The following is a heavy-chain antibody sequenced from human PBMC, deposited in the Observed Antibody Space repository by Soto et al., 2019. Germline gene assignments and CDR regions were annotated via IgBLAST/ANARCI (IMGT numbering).Heavy chain of an antibody. CDR3: ARGPLLRYFDWLPNYYYYYYMAV. CDR1: GGSFSGYY. V-gene: IGHV4-34*01. J-gene: IGHJ6*03. CDR2: INHSGST. D-gene: IGHD3-9*01. Sequence: QVQLQQWGAGLLKPSETLSLTCAVYGGSFSGYYCRWIRQPPGKGLEWIGEINHSGSTNYNPSLKSRVTISVDTSNNQSSLKLSSVTAADTAVYYCARGPLLRYFDWLPNYYYYYYMAVWGKGTTVTVSS.